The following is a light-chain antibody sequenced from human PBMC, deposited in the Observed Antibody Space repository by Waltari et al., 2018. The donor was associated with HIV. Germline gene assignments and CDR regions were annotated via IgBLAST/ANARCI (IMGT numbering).Light chain of an antibody. CDR3: QQYFTTPIT. J-gene: IGKJ5*01. V-gene: IGKV4-1*01. CDR1: QSFLSTSDNKNY. Sequence: DIVMTQSPDSLAVSLGERATINCRSRQSFLSTSDNKNYLAWYQQTPAQPPKLPISWASTRESVVPARFSGSGSGTDFTLTISILQAEDVAVYYCQQYFTTPITFGQGTRLEIK. CDR2: WAS.